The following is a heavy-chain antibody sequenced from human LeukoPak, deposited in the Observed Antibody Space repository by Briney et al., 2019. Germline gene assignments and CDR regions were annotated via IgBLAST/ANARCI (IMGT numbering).Heavy chain of an antibody. Sequence: ASVKVSCKASGYTFTGYYMHWVRQAPGQGLEWMGWINPNSGGTNYAQKFQGRVTMTRDTSISTAYMELSRLRSEDTAVYYCARAGSLTDYYYMDVWGKGTTVTVSS. CDR1: GYTFTGYY. CDR2: INPNSGGT. V-gene: IGHV1-2*02. J-gene: IGHJ6*03. CDR3: ARAGSLTDYYYMDV. D-gene: IGHD6-13*01.